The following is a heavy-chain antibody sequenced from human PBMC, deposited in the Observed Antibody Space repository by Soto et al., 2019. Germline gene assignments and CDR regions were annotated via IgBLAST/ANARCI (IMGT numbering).Heavy chain of an antibody. D-gene: IGHD3-16*01. J-gene: IGHJ4*02. CDR3: ARLREYGGNEPFPTPYYFDY. CDR1: GGSISSGGYY. V-gene: IGHV4-31*03. Sequence: SETLSLTCTVSGGSISSGGYYWSWIRQHPGKGLEWIGYIYYSGSTYYNPSLKSRVTISVDTSKNQFSLKLSSVTAADTAVYYCARLREYGGNEPFPTPYYFDYWGQGTLVTVSS. CDR2: IYYSGST.